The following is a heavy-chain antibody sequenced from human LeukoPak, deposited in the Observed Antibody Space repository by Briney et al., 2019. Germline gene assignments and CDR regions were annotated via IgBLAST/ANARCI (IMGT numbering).Heavy chain of an antibody. CDR2: IYYSGST. V-gene: IGHV4-59*01. J-gene: IGHJ4*02. CDR3: ARDADLQPLGY. Sequence: PSETLSLTCTVSGGSISSYYWSWIRQPPGKGLEWIGYIYYSGSTNYNPSLKSRVTISVDTSKNQFSLKLSSVTAADTAVNYCARDADLQPLGYWGQGTLVTVSS. D-gene: IGHD4-11*01. CDR1: GGSISSYY.